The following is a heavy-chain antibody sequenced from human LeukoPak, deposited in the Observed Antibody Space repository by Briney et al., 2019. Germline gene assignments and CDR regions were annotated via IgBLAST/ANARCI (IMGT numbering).Heavy chain of an antibody. Sequence: ASVKVSCKVSGYTLTELSMHWVRQAPGKGLEWMGGFDPEDGETIYAQKFQGRVTMTRDTSISTAYMELSRLRSDDTAVYYCASEGHSGGYVYWGQGTLVTVSS. J-gene: IGHJ4*02. D-gene: IGHD6-25*01. CDR2: FDPEDGET. CDR1: GYTLTELS. CDR3: ASEGHSGGYVY. V-gene: IGHV1-24*01.